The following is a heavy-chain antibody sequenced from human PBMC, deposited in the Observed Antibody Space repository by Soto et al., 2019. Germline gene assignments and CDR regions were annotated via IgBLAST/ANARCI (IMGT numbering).Heavy chain of an antibody. V-gene: IGHV1-18*04. Sequence: ASVKFSCKASGYTFTSYGISWVRQAPGQGLEWMGWISAYNGNTNYAQKLQGRVTMTTDTSTSTAYMELRSLRSDDTAVYYCARTVSSGWYRGLDYYYGMDVWGQGTTVTVSS. J-gene: IGHJ6*02. CDR3: ARTVSSGWYRGLDYYYGMDV. CDR1: GYTFTSYG. CDR2: ISAYNGNT. D-gene: IGHD6-19*01.